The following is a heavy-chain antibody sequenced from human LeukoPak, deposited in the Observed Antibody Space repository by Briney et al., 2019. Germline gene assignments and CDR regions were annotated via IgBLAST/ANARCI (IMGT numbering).Heavy chain of an antibody. D-gene: IGHD3-10*01. CDR1: GYTFTTYG. CDR2: ITTYNGDT. J-gene: IGHJ4*02. V-gene: IGHV1-18*01. CDR3: AIVLPYFGY. Sequence: ASVKVSCKASGYTFTTYGLSWVRQVPGQGLEWMGWITTYNGDTDYAQKLQGRVTMTADTSTSTAYMELRSLRSDDTAVYYCAIVLPYFGYWGQDTLLTVSS.